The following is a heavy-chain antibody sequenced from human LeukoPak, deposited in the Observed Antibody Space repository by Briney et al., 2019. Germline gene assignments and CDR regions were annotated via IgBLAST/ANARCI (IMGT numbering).Heavy chain of an antibody. CDR2: IYYSGST. D-gene: IGHD3-22*01. CDR3: ARDIGYYDSSGYYDY. J-gene: IGHJ4*02. V-gene: IGHV4-59*01. CDR1: GGSISSYY. Sequence: SETLSLTCTVSGGSISSYYWSWIRQPPRKGLEWIGYIYYSGSTNYNPSLKSRVTISRDTSKNQFSLKLSSVNAADTAWYYCARDIGYYDSSGYYDYWGQGTLVTVSS.